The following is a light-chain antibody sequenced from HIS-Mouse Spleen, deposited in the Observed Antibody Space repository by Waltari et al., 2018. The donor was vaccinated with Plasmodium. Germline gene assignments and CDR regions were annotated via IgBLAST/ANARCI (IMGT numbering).Light chain of an antibody. V-gene: IGLV3-10*01. CDR2: EDS. J-gene: IGLJ3*02. Sequence: SYELTQPPSVSVSPGQTARITCSGDALPKKYAYWYQQKSGQAPVLVIYEDSKRPSGIPVRFSGSSPGTMATLTISGAQVVDEADYYCYSTDSSGNHRVFGGGTKLTVL. CDR1: ALPKKY. CDR3: YSTDSSGNHRV.